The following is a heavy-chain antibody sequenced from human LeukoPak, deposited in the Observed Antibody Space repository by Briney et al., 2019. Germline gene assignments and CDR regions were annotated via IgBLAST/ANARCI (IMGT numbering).Heavy chain of an antibody. D-gene: IGHD3-10*01. J-gene: IGHJ3*02. CDR2: IIPIFGTA. CDR3: ARVGYGSGSPADI. V-gene: IGHV1-69*05. Sequence: SVKVSCKASGGTFSSYAISWVRQAPGQGLEWMGGIIPIFGTANYAQKFQGRVTITTDESTSTAYMELRSLRSDDTAVYYCARVGYGSGSPADIWGQGTMVTVSS. CDR1: GGTFSSYA.